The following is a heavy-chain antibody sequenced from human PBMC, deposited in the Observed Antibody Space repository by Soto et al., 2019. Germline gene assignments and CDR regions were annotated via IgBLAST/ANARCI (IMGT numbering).Heavy chain of an antibody. Sequence: PSETLSLTCTVSGGSISSYYWSWIRQPPGKGLEWIGYIYYSGSTNYNPSLKSRVTISVDTSKNQFSLKLSSVTAADTAVYYCASGWVAGGDMDVWGQGTKVTVSS. CDR2: IYYSGST. D-gene: IGHD6-19*01. CDR1: GGSISSYY. J-gene: IGHJ6*02. V-gene: IGHV4-59*01. CDR3: ASGWVAGGDMDV.